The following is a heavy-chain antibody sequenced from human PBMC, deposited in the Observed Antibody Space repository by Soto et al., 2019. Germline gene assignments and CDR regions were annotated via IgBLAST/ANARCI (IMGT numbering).Heavy chain of an antibody. CDR2: IIPILGIG. D-gene: IGHD6-19*01. Sequence: QVQLVQSGAEVKKPGSSVKVSCKASGGTYTSHTISWVRQAPGQGLEWMGSIIPILGIGNYAQKFQGRVTITADKSTSTAYMELSSLRSEDTAVYYCASSWDIGGWYGLDYWGQGTLVTVSS. CDR3: ASSWDIGGWYGLDY. CDR1: GGTYTSHT. V-gene: IGHV1-69*02. J-gene: IGHJ4*02.